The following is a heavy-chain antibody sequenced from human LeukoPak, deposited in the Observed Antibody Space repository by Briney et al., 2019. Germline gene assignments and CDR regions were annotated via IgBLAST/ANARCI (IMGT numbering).Heavy chain of an antibody. Sequence: SVKVSCKASGGTFSSYAISWVRQAPGQGLEWMGGIIPILGTANYAQKFQGRVTITADKSTSTAYMELSSLRSEDTAVYYCARVSHGDILTGPFDYWGQGTLVTVSS. CDR2: IIPILGTA. D-gene: IGHD3-9*01. CDR1: GGTFSSYA. V-gene: IGHV1-69*10. CDR3: ARVSHGDILTGPFDY. J-gene: IGHJ4*02.